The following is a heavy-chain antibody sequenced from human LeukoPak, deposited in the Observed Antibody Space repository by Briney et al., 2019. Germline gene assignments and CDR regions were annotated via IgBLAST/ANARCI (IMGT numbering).Heavy chain of an antibody. D-gene: IGHD3-10*01. J-gene: IGHJ4*02. CDR1: GGSISSSGYY. CDR2: IYYSGGS. V-gene: IGHV4-39*01. Sequence: PSETLSLTCTVSGGSISSSGYYWGWIRQPPGKGLEWIGTIYYSGGSYYNPSLKSRVTISVDTSNNQFSLKLSSVTAADTAVYYCARSGSGYYYGSGSYFDYWGQGALVTVSS. CDR3: ARSGSGYYYGSGSYFDY.